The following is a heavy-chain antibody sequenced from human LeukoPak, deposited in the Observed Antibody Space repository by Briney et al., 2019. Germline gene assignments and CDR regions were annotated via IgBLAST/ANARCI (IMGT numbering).Heavy chain of an antibody. CDR3: GRAFPPLRTGAAGDY. V-gene: IGHV3-21*01. CDR1: GFTFSDCD. J-gene: IGHJ4*02. D-gene: IGHD6-25*01. Sequence: GGSLRHSCTASGFTFSDCDMNWFRQAPGKGLEWVSSISYRSSHMYYADSVKGRFTISRDNAENSLYLQMNSLRAEDTAVYYCGRAFPPLRTGAAGDYWGQGTLDTVSS. CDR2: ISYRSSHM.